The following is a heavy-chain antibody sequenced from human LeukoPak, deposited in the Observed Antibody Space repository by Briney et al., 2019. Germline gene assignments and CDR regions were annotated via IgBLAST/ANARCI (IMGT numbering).Heavy chain of an antibody. Sequence: ASAKVSCKASGYTFTSYDINWVRQATGQGLEWMGWMNPNSGNTGYAQKFQGRVTMTRNTSISTAYMELSSLRSEDTAVYYCARGPMEGIVVVPAAILDYWGQGTLVTVSS. CDR1: GYTFTSYD. CDR3: ARGPMEGIVVVPAAILDY. J-gene: IGHJ4*02. CDR2: MNPNSGNT. D-gene: IGHD2-2*02. V-gene: IGHV1-8*01.